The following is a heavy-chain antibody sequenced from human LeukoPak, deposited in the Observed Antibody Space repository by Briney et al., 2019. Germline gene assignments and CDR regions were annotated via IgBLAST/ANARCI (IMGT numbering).Heavy chain of an antibody. V-gene: IGHV5-51*01. CDR2: IYPGDSDT. CDR1: GYSFTSYW. D-gene: IGHD2-2*01. J-gene: IGHJ4*02. Sequence: GESLKISCKGSGYSFTSYWIGWVRQMPRKGLEWMGIIYPGDSDTRYSPSFQGQVTISADKSISTAYLQWSSLKAADTAIYYCARQWGDCSSTSCYSADWGQGTLVTVSS. CDR3: ARQWGDCSSTSCYSAD.